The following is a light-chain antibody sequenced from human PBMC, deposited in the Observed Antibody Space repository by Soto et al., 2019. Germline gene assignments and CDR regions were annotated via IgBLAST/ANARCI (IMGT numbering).Light chain of an antibody. CDR3: SSYTTSSTLAI. CDR1: SSDVGGYNY. Sequence: QSALTQPASVSGSPGQSITISCTGTSSDVGGYNYVSWYQQHPGKAPKLMIYDVNNRPSGVSNRFSGSKSGNTASLTISGLQAEDEADYYCSSYTTSSTLAIFGGGTKLTV. J-gene: IGLJ2*01. CDR2: DVN. V-gene: IGLV2-14*03.